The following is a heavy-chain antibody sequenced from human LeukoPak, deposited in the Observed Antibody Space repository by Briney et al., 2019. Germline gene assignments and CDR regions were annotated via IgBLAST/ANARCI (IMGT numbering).Heavy chain of an antibody. CDR2: INPNSGDT. V-gene: IGHV1-2*06. CDR1: GYTFTGYH. J-gene: IGHJ4*02. CDR3: ARDYCSSTSCLFDY. D-gene: IGHD2-2*01. Sequence: VASVNVSCKASGYTFTGYHMHWVRQAPGQGLEWMGRINPNSGDTNYAQKFQGSVTMTRDTSISTPYMELSRLRSDDTAVYYCARDYCSSTSCLFDYWGQGTLVTVSS.